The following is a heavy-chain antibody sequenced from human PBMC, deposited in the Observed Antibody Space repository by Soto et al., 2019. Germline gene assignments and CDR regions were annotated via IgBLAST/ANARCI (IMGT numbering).Heavy chain of an antibody. CDR1: GFTFSNDA. CDR3: AKRPLTAAAFDY. CDR2: ITGSGGGT. J-gene: IGHJ4*02. V-gene: IGHV3-23*01. Sequence: EVQLLESGGGLVQPGGSLRLSCAASGFTFSNDAMTWVRQAPRKGLEWVSVITGSGGGTYFVDSVKGRFTISRDNSKNTVYLQMNSLRAEDTAVYYCAKRPLTAAAFDYWGQGTLVTVSS. D-gene: IGHD6-13*01.